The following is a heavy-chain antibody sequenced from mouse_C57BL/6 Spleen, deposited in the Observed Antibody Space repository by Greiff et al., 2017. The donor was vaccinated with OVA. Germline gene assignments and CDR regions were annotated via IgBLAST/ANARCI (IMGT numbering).Heavy chain of an antibody. D-gene: IGHD1-1*01. J-gene: IGHJ2*01. V-gene: IGHV3-6*01. CDR3: ARASTVVAEGYFDY. CDR1: GYSITSGYY. CDR2: ISYDGSN. Sequence: EVQLQESGPGLVKPSQSLSLTCSVTGYSITSGYYWNWIRQFPGNKLEWMGYISYDGSNNYNPSLKNRISITRDTSKNQFFLKLNSVTTEDTATYYCARASTVVAEGYFDYWGQGTTLTVSS.